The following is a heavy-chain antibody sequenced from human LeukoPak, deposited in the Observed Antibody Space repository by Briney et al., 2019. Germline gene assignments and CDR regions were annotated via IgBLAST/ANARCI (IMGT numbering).Heavy chain of an antibody. V-gene: IGHV3-9*01. Sequence: PGGSLRLSCAASGFTFDDYAMHWVRQAPGKGLEWVSGISWNSGSIGYADSVKGRFTISRDNSKNTLYLQMSSLRAEDTAVYYCAKVSVYSGYEPFGYFDYWGQGTLVTVSS. CDR3: AKVSVYSGYEPFGYFDY. CDR2: ISWNSGSI. D-gene: IGHD5-12*01. J-gene: IGHJ4*02. CDR1: GFTFDDYA.